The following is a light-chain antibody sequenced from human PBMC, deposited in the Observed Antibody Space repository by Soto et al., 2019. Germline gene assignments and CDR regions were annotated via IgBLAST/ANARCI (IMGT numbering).Light chain of an antibody. CDR3: MQGRQLPAT. J-gene: IGKJ5*01. V-gene: IGKV2-28*01. CDR2: WGS. Sequence: DIVMTQSPLSLPVTPGEPASISCRSSQSLLHSTGNNHLDWYLQKPGQPPQLLIYWGSNRASGVPDRFSGSGLGTDFTLKISRVEADDVGVYYCMQGRQLPATFGQGTRLEIK. CDR1: QSLLHSTGNNH.